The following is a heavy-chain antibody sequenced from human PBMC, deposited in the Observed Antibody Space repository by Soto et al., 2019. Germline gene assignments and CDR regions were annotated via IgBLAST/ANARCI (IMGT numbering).Heavy chain of an antibody. CDR2: IIPMFGTA. V-gene: IGHV1-69*13. J-gene: IGHJ4*02. CDR1: GGTFSSYV. CDR3: ASRRCGGDCYPLFFDY. D-gene: IGHD2-21*02. Sequence: SVKVSCKASGGTFSSYVISWVRQAPGQRLEWMGGIIPMFGTAKYAQKFQGRVTITADESTSTAYMELSSLRSEDTAVYYCASRRCGGDCYPLFFDYWGQGTLVTVSS.